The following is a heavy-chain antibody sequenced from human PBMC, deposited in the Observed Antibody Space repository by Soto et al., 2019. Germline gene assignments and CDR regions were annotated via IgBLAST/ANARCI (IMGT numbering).Heavy chain of an antibody. CDR1: GYICTNYC. V-gene: IGHV5-51*01. CDR3: ASRLGRSKTGGQYYFDS. Sequence: PGQSLKISCEGSGYICTNYCINWVRQVPGKVLEWMGIIYPYDSDSIYSPSFQCQVTISVDKSISTAYLQWSDLKASDTAMYYCASRLGRSKTGGQYYFDSCGQGTLVTVSS. J-gene: IGHJ4*02. CDR2: IYPYDSDS. D-gene: IGHD7-27*01.